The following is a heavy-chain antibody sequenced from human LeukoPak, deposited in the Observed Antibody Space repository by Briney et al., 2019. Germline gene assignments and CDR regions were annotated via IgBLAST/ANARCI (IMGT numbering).Heavy chain of an antibody. J-gene: IGHJ5*02. V-gene: IGHV3-30*03. D-gene: IGHD6-13*01. CDR1: GFTFSSYG. Sequence: GGSLRLSCAASGFTFSSYGMSWVRQAPGKGLEWVAVISYDGSNKYYADSVKGRFTISRDNSKNTLYLQMNSLRAEDTAVYYCARAPIYSSSWYGNWFDPWGQGTLVTVSS. CDR3: ARAPIYSSSWYGNWFDP. CDR2: ISYDGSNK.